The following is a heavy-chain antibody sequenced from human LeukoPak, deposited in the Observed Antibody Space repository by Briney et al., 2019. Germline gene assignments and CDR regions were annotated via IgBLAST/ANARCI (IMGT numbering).Heavy chain of an antibody. Sequence: SVKVSCKASGGTFSNYAIHWVRQAPGQGLEWMGVLSPIFETPKYAQKFQGRFTITADNPPTTAYMELSSLKSEDTAVYYCARERTPGSGYGVDYWGQGTVVTVSS. J-gene: IGHJ4*02. V-gene: IGHV1-69*06. CDR2: LSPIFETP. CDR1: GGTFSNYA. CDR3: ARERTPGSGYGVDY. D-gene: IGHD6-25*01.